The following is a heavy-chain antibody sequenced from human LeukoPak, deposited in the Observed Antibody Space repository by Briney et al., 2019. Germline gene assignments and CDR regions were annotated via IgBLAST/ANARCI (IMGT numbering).Heavy chain of an antibody. Sequence: GASVKVSCKASGYTFTGYYMHWVRQAPGQGLEWMGWINPNGGGTNYAQKFQGWVTMTRNTSISTAYMELSSLRSEDTAVYYCARALGYYYYYYGMDVWGQGTTVTVSS. CDR1: GYTFTGYY. CDR2: INPNGGGT. J-gene: IGHJ6*02. D-gene: IGHD7-27*01. CDR3: ARALGYYYYYYGMDV. V-gene: IGHV1-2*04.